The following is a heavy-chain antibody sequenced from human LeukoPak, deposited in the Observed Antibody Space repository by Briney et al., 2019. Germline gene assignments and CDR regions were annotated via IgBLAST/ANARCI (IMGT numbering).Heavy chain of an antibody. V-gene: IGHV3-21*01. CDR3: ARVDWNDRKYYSDY. J-gene: IGHJ4*02. Sequence: GGSLRLSCVASGFSFSYYSMIWVRQAPGKGLEWVSSISSASNYISYADSLKGRSTISRDNAKTSLYLQMNSLRVEDTAVYYCARVDWNDRKYYSDYWGQGTLVTVSS. CDR2: ISSASNYI. CDR1: GFSFSYYS. D-gene: IGHD1-1*01.